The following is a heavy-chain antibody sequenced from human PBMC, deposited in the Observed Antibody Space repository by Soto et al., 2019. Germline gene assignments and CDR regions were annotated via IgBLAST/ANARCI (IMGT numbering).Heavy chain of an antibody. J-gene: IGHJ4*02. CDR3: ARGGRLYDSGRSQLDS. V-gene: IGHV1-69*01. D-gene: IGHD2-8*01. CDR1: GDSFSKYT. Sequence: QVQRVQSGAEVKKPGSSVRVSCKTSGDSFSKYTVNWVRQAPRQGLEWMGGFIPRFGTTNFAPTLQGRVTLPADQSMNTVYVELGSLSSEDTALYYCARGGRLYDSGRSQLDSWGQGTLVTVSS. CDR2: FIPRFGTT.